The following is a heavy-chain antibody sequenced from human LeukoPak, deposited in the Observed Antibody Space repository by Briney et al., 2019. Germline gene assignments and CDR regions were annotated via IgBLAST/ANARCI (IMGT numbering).Heavy chain of an antibody. Sequence: GRSLRLSCAASGFRFSAYGMHWVRQAPGKGLEWVSAISGSGGSTYYADSVKGRFTISRDNSKNTMSLQMNSLRAEDTAVYYCARDDGKLIDYWGQGTLVTVSS. CDR2: ISGSGGST. J-gene: IGHJ4*02. D-gene: IGHD1-7*01. CDR3: ARDDGKLIDY. CDR1: GFRFSAYG. V-gene: IGHV3-23*01.